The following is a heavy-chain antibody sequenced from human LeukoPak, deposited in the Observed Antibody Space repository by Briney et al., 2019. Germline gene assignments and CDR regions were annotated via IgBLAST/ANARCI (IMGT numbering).Heavy chain of an antibody. Sequence: SETLSLTCAVYGGSFSGYYWSWIRQPPGKGLEWIGEINHSGSTNYNPSLKSRVTISVDTSKNQFSLKRSSVTAADTAVYYCAVGPSAFDIWGQGTMVTVSS. CDR3: AVGPSAFDI. CDR2: INHSGST. J-gene: IGHJ3*02. CDR1: GGSFSGYY. V-gene: IGHV4-34*01.